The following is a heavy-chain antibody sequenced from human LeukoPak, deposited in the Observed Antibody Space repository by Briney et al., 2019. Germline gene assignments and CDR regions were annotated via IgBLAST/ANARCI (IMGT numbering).Heavy chain of an antibody. CDR1: GFTFSSYA. D-gene: IGHD2-15*01. CDR3: AKDHRCSGGSCYPNPDY. J-gene: IGHJ4*02. CDR2: ISGSGGST. V-gene: IGHV3-23*01. Sequence: PGGSLRLSCAASGFTFSSYAMSWVRQAPGEGLEWVSAISGSGGSTYYADSVKGRFTISRDNSKNTLYLQMNSLRAEDTAVYYCAKDHRCSGGSCYPNPDYWGQGTLVTVSS.